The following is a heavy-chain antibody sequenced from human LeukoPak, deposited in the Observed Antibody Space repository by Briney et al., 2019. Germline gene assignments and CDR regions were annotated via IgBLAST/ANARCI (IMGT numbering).Heavy chain of an antibody. CDR1: GGSISSYY. CDR3: ARHPPGGGSYYVDY. V-gene: IGHV4-59*08. D-gene: IGHD1-26*01. CDR2: IYYSGST. Sequence: SETLSLTCTVSGGSISSYYWSWIRQPPGKGLEWIGYIYYSGSTNYNPSLKSRVTISVDTSKNQFSLKLSSVTAADTAVYYCARHPPGGGSYYVDYWGQGTLVTVSS. J-gene: IGHJ4*02.